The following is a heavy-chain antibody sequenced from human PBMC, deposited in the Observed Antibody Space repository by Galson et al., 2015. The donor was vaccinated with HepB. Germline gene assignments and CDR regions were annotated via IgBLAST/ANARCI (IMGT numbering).Heavy chain of an antibody. V-gene: IGHV1-46*01. CDR1: GYTFTSYW. D-gene: IGHD3-16*01. Sequence: SVKVSCKASGYTFTSYWMHWVRQAPGQGLEWMGIINPSDGYTGYAQKFQGRVTMTRDTSTSTVSMELSSLRSEDTAVYYCARDLAGSYGLHDYWGQGTLITVSS. J-gene: IGHJ4*02. CDR3: ARDLAGSYGLHDY. CDR2: INPSDGYT.